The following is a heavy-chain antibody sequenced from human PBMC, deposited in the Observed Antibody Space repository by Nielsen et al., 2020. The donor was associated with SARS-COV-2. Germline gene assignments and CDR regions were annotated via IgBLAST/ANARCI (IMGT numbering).Heavy chain of an antibody. Sequence: SVKVSCKASGGTFSSYAISWVRQAPRQGLEWMGGIIPIFGTANYAQKFQGRVTITADESTSTAYMELSSLRSEDTAVYYCAPYYYDSSLSGGMDVWGQGTTVTVSS. CDR2: IIPIFGTA. CDR1: GGTFSSYA. CDR3: APYYYDSSLSGGMDV. J-gene: IGHJ6*02. V-gene: IGHV1-69*13. D-gene: IGHD3-22*01.